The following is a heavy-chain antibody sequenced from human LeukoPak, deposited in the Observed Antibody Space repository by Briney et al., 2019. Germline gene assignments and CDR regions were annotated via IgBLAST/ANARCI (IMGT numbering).Heavy chain of an antibody. V-gene: IGHV4-38-2*02. CDR1: GYSISSGYY. D-gene: IGHD5-18*01. CDR3: ARVWGYSYGQVVSPQNMDV. CDR2: IYHSGST. Sequence: SETLSLTCTVSGYSISSGYYWGWIRQPPGKGLEWIGGIYHSGSTYYNPSLKSRVTISADTSKNQFSLKLSSVTAADTAVYYCARVWGYSYGQVVSPQNMDVWGKGTTVTVSS. J-gene: IGHJ6*03.